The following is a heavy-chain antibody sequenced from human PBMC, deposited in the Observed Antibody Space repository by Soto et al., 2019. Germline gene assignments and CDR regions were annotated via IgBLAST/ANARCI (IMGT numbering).Heavy chain of an antibody. Sequence: QVQLVESGGGVVQPGRSLRLSCAASGFTFSSYGMHWVRQAPGKGLEWVAVISNDGSNKYYADSVKGRFTISRDNSKNTLYLQMNSLRGEDTAVYYCAKDRVIVRGGGMDVWGQGTTVTVSS. V-gene: IGHV3-30*18. D-gene: IGHD2-8*01. CDR1: GFTFSSYG. CDR3: AKDRVIVRGGGMDV. J-gene: IGHJ6*02. CDR2: ISNDGSNK.